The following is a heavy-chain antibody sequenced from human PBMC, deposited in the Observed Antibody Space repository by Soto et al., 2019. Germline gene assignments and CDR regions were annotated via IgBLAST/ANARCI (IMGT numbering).Heavy chain of an antibody. CDR3: ARGMGRYFDL. J-gene: IGHJ2*01. D-gene: IGHD2-8*01. CDR1: GDSIGNFY. V-gene: IGHV4-4*07. CDR2: LSASGRT. Sequence: SETLSLTCAIPGDSIGNFYWSWIRQPAGKGLESLGRLSASGRTNYSPSLQSRVTMSLDRSKNRFSLRLTSVSAADTAVYFCARGMGRYFDLWGRGTLVTVSS.